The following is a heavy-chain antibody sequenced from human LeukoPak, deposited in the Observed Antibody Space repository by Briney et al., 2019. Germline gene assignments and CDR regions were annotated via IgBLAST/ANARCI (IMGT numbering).Heavy chain of an antibody. D-gene: IGHD6-19*01. Sequence: GASVKVSCKASGHTFTGYGISWVRQAPGQGLEWMGWISAYNGNTNYAQKLQGRVTMTTDTSTSTAYMELRSLRSDDTAVYYCARVAVAVNYFDYWGQGTLVTVSS. CDR1: GHTFTGYG. V-gene: IGHV1-18*01. CDR3: ARVAVAVNYFDY. CDR2: ISAYNGNT. J-gene: IGHJ4*02.